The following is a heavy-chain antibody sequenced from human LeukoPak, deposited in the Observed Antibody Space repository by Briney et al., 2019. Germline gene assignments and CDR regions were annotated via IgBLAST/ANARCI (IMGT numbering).Heavy chain of an antibody. J-gene: IGHJ4*02. CDR3: ARECGGDCWSGSVFDY. D-gene: IGHD3-3*01. CDR2: IKHDGSEK. CDR1: GFTFSSYC. V-gene: IGHV3-7*01. Sequence: GGSLRLSCAASGFTFSSYCMSWVRQAPGKGLEWVADIKHDGSEKYYVDSVKGRLTISSDNAKNSLSLKMNSLSAEDTAVYYCARECGGDCWSGSVFDYWGERTLLTVSS.